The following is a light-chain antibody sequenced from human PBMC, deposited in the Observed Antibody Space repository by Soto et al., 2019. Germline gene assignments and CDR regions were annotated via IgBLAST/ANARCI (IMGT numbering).Light chain of an antibody. V-gene: IGKV1-27*01. CDR1: QGISKY. CDR2: GAF. Sequence: DIQMTQTPPSLSASVGDRVTITCWASQGISKYLAWYQHKPGKVPKLLIYGAFTLQSGVPSRFSGSGSGTDFTLTISSLQPEDVATYYCQKYDSAPLFTFGPGTRVDVK. J-gene: IGKJ3*01. CDR3: QKYDSAPLFT.